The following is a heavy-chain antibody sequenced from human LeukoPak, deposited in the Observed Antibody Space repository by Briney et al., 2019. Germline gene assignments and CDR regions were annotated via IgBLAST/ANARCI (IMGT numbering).Heavy chain of an antibody. CDR3: ARGLEVRGVLFDY. Sequence: PGGSLRLSCAASAFTVSSNYMSWVRQAPGRGLEWCSVIYSGGSTYYADSVKGRFTISRDNSKNTLYLQMNSLRAEDTAVYYCARGLEVRGVLFDYWGQGTLVTVSS. CDR1: AFTVSSNY. V-gene: IGHV3-53*01. CDR2: IYSGGST. D-gene: IGHD3-10*01. J-gene: IGHJ4*02.